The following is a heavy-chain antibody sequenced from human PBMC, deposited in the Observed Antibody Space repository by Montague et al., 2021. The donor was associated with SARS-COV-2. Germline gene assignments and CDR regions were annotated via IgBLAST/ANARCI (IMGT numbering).Heavy chain of an antibody. CDR2: IYYSGST. Sequence: SETLSLTCTVSGGSISSSSYYWGWIRQPPGKGLEWIGSIYYSGSTYYNPSLKSRVTISVDTSKNQFSLKLSSVTAADTAVYYCARGGDMNWFDLWGQGTLVTVSS. V-gene: IGHV4-39*07. CDR3: ARGGDMNWFDL. J-gene: IGHJ5*02. D-gene: IGHD2-21*01. CDR1: GGSISSSSYY.